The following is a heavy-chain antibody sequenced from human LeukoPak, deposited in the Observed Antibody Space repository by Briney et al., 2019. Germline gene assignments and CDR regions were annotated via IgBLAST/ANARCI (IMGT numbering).Heavy chain of an antibody. J-gene: IGHJ4*02. D-gene: IGHD2-2*01. CDR3: ARGEYHLGYYFDY. CDR1: GGSISSGGYY. CDR2: IYHSGST. Sequence: SETLSLTCTVSGGSISSGGYYWSWIRRPPGKGLEWIGYIYHSGSTYYNPSLKSRVTISVDRSKNQFSLKLSSVTAADTAVYYCARGEYHLGYYFDYWGQGTLVTVSS. V-gene: IGHV4-30-2*01.